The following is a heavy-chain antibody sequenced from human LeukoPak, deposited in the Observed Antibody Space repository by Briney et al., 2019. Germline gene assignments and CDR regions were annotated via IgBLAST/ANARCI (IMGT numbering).Heavy chain of an antibody. D-gene: IGHD2-2*01. V-gene: IGHV3-53*01. Sequence: GGSLRLSCAASGFTVISNYMSWVRQAPGKGLEWVSGIYSGGSTYYADSVKGRFTISRDNSKNTLCLQMNSLRAEDTALYYCARVPDAMLGYFDYWGQGTLVTVSS. CDR1: GFTVISNY. J-gene: IGHJ4*02. CDR2: IYSGGST. CDR3: ARVPDAMLGYFDY.